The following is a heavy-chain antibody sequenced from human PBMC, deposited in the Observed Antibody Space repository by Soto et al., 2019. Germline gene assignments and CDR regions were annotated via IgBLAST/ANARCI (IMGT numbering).Heavy chain of an antibody. J-gene: IGHJ4*02. CDR3: VRTSLVVAAATREDY. V-gene: IGHV3-74*01. CDR2: INSDGSST. D-gene: IGHD2-15*01. Sequence: EVQLVESGGGLVQPGESRRLSCAASGFTFSTYWMNWVRQAQGKGLVWVSRINSDGSSTSYAGSVRGRFTISRDNAKNTLYLQMNSLRAEDTAVYYCVRTSLVVAAATREDYWGQGTLVTVSS. CDR1: GFTFSTYW.